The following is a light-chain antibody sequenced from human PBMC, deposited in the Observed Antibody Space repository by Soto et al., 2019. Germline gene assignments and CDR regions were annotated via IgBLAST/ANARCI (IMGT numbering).Light chain of an antibody. Sequence: EIVLTQSPGTLSLSPGERATLSCRASQSVTSNYLAWYQQKSGQAPRLLIYGASTRATGIPDRFSGSGSGTDFTLTISRLEPEDFAVYYCQQYGSSPPLSFGGGTKVDIK. V-gene: IGKV3-20*01. J-gene: IGKJ4*01. CDR2: GAS. CDR1: QSVTSNY. CDR3: QQYGSSPPLS.